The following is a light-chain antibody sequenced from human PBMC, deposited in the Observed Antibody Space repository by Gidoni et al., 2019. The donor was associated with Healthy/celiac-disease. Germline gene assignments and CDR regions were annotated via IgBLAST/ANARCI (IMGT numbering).Light chain of an antibody. CDR2: KKN. V-gene: IGLV1-44*01. Sequence: QPVLTQPPSTSGTPGQSVTISCSGSSSNIGTNTVTWYQQFPGTAPELLIYKKNRRPSGVPDPFSGSKSGSSASLAISGLQSEDEADYDCAVWDDSVNGALFGGGTKLTVL. J-gene: IGLJ2*01. CDR1: SSNIGTNT. CDR3: AVWDDSVNGAL.